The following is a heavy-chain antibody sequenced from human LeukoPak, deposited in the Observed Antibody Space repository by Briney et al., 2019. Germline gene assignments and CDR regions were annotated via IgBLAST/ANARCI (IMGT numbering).Heavy chain of an antibody. CDR2: ISFGSSYI. CDR1: GFTFSDYS. J-gene: IGHJ3*02. D-gene: IGHD2-8*01. V-gene: IGHV3-21*01. CDR3: ARGTYLCRHADALDI. Sequence: GGSLRLSCAASGFTFSDYSRNWVRQGPGKGLEWVSSISFGSSYIYVADSVKGRFTISRDNAKNSVFLQMDSLRAEDTAVYYCARGTYLCRHADALDIWGQGPLVTVSS.